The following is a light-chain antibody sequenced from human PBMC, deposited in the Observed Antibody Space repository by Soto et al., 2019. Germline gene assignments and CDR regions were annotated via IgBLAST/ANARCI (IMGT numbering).Light chain of an antibody. CDR1: QSISRY. V-gene: IGKV1-39*01. CDR2: AAS. J-gene: IGKJ5*01. CDR3: QQSYNIPPT. Sequence: DIQMTQSPSSLSASVGDRITVTCRASQSISRYLNWYQHKPGKAPKLLINAASSLERGVPSRFSGGGSGTDFTLTITSLQPEDFAIYFCQQSYNIPPTFGQGTRLEIK.